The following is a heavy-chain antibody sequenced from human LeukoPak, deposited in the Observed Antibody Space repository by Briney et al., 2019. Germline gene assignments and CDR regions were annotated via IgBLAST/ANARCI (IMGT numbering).Heavy chain of an antibody. CDR3: ARDRYCSSTSCYLQQGDYYYYGMDV. CDR1: GGSISSSSYY. V-gene: IGHV4-39*07. CDR2: IYYSGYT. D-gene: IGHD2-2*01. Sequence: PSETLSLTCTVSGGSISSSSYYWGWIRQPPGKGLEWIGNIYYSGYTYYNPSLKSRVTISVDTSKNQFSLKLSSVTAADTAVYYCARDRYCSSTSCYLQQGDYYYYGMDVWGQGTTVTVSS. J-gene: IGHJ6*02.